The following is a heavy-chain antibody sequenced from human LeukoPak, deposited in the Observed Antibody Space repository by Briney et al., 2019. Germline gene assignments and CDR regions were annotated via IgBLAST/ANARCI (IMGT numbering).Heavy chain of an antibody. CDR1: GFTSSSYA. D-gene: IGHD6-13*01. Sequence: GGSLRLSCAASGFTSSSYAMSWVRQAPGKGLEWVSAISGSGGSTYYADSVKGRFTISRDNSKNTLYLQMNSLRAEDTAVYYCAKVSSPTVQQLVPYYYYGMDVWGQGTTVTVSS. V-gene: IGHV3-23*01. J-gene: IGHJ6*02. CDR2: ISGSGGST. CDR3: AKVSSPTVQQLVPYYYYGMDV.